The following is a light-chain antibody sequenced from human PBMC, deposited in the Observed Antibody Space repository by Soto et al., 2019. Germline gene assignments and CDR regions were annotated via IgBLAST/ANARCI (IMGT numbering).Light chain of an antibody. CDR2: AAS. J-gene: IGKJ5*01. Sequence: DIQMTQSPSSLSASVGDRVTITCRASQSISSYLNWYQQKPGKDPKPLIYAASSLQSGVPSRFSGSGSGTDFALTISSLQPEDFATYYCQQSYRTPITFGQGTRLEL. V-gene: IGKV1-39*01. CDR1: QSISSY. CDR3: QQSYRTPIT.